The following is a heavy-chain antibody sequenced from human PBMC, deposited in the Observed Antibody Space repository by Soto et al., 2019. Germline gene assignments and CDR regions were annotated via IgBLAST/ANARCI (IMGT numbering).Heavy chain of an antibody. Sequence: EVQLVESGGGLVQPGRSLRLSCAASGFTFDDYAMHWVRQAPGEGLEWVSGITWKSGITGYADSVKGRFTISRDNAKNSLYLQMNSLRPEDAALYYCAKGGETGYDPLDYWGQGTLVTVSS. V-gene: IGHV3-9*01. CDR3: AKGGETGYDPLDY. CDR2: ITWKSGIT. J-gene: IGHJ4*02. CDR1: GFTFDDYA. D-gene: IGHD5-12*01.